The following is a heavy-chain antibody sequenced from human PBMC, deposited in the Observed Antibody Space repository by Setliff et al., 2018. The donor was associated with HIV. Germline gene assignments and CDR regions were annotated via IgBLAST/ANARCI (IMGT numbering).Heavy chain of an antibody. Sequence: SETLSLTCTVSGGSISSGSYYWSWIRQPPGKGLEWIGYIYYSGSTNYNPSFKSRITISVDTSKNQFSLKLSSMTAADTAVYYCASTDSSGWYADRSGFDPWGQGTLVTVSS. V-gene: IGHV4-61*01. CDR1: GGSISSGSYY. CDR2: IYYSGST. J-gene: IGHJ5*02. D-gene: IGHD6-19*01. CDR3: ASTDSSGWYADRSGFDP.